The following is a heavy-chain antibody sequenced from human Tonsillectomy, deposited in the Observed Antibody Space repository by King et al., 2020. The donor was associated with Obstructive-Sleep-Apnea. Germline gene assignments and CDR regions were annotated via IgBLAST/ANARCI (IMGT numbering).Heavy chain of an antibody. Sequence: VQLQESGPGLVKPSQTLSLTCTVSGGSISSGDYYWRWIRQPPGKGLEWIGYIYYSGSTYYNPSLKSRVTISVDTSKNQFSLKLSSVTAADTAVYYCARDSSYYYDSSGYYYFDYWGQGTLVTVSS. J-gene: IGHJ4*02. CDR1: GGSISSGDYY. D-gene: IGHD3-22*01. CDR3: ARDSSYYYDSSGYYYFDY. V-gene: IGHV4-30-4*01. CDR2: IYYSGST.